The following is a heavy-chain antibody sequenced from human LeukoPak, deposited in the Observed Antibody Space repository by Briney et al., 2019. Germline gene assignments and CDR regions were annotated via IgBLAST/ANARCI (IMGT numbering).Heavy chain of an antibody. V-gene: IGHV4-39*01. CDR2: IYYSGST. CDR3: ARHGSGINWFDP. Sequence: SETLSLTCTVSGGSISSSSYYWGWIRQPPGKGLEWIGSIYYSGSTYYNPSLKSRVTISVDTSKSQFSLKLSSVTAADTAVYYCARHGSGINWFDPWGQGTLVTVSS. D-gene: IGHD3-10*01. CDR1: GGSISSSSYY. J-gene: IGHJ5*02.